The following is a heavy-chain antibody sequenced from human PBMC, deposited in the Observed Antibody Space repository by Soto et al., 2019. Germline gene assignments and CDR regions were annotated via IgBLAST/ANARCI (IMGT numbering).Heavy chain of an antibody. D-gene: IGHD3-9*01. CDR2: FDPEDGET. V-gene: IGHV1-24*01. J-gene: IGHJ4*02. Sequence: ASVKVSCKVSGYSLTELSMHWVRQAPGKGLEWMGGFDPEDGETIYAQKFQGRVTMTEDTSTDTAYMELSSLRSEDTAVYYCATSEYILTGYRPLLYWGQGTLVTVSS. CDR1: GYSLTELS. CDR3: ATSEYILTGYRPLLY.